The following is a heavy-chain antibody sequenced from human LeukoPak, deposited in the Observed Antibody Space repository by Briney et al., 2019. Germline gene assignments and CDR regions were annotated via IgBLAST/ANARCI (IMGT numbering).Heavy chain of an antibody. V-gene: IGHV4-39*01. D-gene: IGHD3-9*01. J-gene: IGHJ6*03. CDR1: GGSISSSSYY. CDR3: ASLIYYYYYMDV. Sequence: SETLSLTCTVSGGSISSSSYYWGWIRQPPGKGLEWIGSIYYSGSTYYNPSLKSRVTISVDTSKNQFSLKLSSVTAADTAVYYCASLIYYYYYMDVWGKGTTVTASS. CDR2: IYYSGST.